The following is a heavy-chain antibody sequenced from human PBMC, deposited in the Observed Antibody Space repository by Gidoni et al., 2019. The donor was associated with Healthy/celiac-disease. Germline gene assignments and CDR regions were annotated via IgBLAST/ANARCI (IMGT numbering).Heavy chain of an antibody. CDR3: ARGGDFTYYYYYGMDV. J-gene: IGHJ6*02. Sequence: QVQLVQSGAEVTKPGASVKVSCKASGYTFTSYDINWVRQATGQGREWMGWMNPNSGNTGYAQKFQGRVTMTRNTSISTAYMELSSLRSEDTAVYYCARGGDFTYYYYYGMDVWGQGTTVTVSS. V-gene: IGHV1-8*01. CDR1: GYTFTSYD. D-gene: IGHD3-3*01. CDR2: MNPNSGNT.